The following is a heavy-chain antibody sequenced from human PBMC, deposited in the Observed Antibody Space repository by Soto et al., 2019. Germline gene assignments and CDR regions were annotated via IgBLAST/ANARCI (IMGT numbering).Heavy chain of an antibody. CDR2: ISSNGDST. D-gene: IGHD4-17*01. CDR1: GFTFSMFS. V-gene: IGHV3-64D*06. CDR3: VHPRSTVQIPPT. Sequence: VRLSCSASGFTFSMFSMHWVRQAPGKGLEYVSGISSNGDSTYYADSVKGRFTISRDNSKNTLYLQMSSLRAVDTAVYYCVHPRSTVQIPPTWGQGTLVTVSS. J-gene: IGHJ5*02.